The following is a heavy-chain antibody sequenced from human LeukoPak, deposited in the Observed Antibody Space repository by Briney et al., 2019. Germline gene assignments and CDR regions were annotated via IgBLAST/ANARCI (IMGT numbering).Heavy chain of an antibody. J-gene: IGHJ5*02. D-gene: IGHD3-10*01. CDR1: GYTFTSYD. Sequence: ASVKVSCKASGYTFTSYDINWVRQATGQGLEWMGWMSPNSGNTGYAQKFQGRVTITRNTSISTAYMELSRLRSDDTAVYYCARVGREVRGVIITHLFYWFDPWGQGTLVTVSS. V-gene: IGHV1-8*03. CDR2: MSPNSGNT. CDR3: ARVGREVRGVIITHLFYWFDP.